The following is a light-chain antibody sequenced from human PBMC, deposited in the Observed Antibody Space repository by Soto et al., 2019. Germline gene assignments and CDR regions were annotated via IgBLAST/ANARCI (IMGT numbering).Light chain of an antibody. CDR1: QSVSRY. Sequence: DIVLTHSPATLSLSPGERATLSCRASQSVSRYLAWYQQKPGQAPRLLIYDASNRATGIPARFSGSGSGTDFTLPISSLEPEDFAVYYCQQRSDWPSTFGGGTKVEI. CDR3: QQRSDWPST. CDR2: DAS. V-gene: IGKV3-11*01. J-gene: IGKJ4*01.